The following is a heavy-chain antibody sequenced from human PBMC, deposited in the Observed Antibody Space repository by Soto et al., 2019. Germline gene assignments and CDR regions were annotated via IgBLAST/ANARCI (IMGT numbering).Heavy chain of an antibody. CDR1: GYTFTSYY. CDR2: INPSGGST. CDR3: ARNSPIAAAGPWWFDY. D-gene: IGHD6-13*01. J-gene: IGHJ4*02. V-gene: IGHV1-46*01. Sequence: QVQLVQSGAEVKKPGASVKVSCKASGYTFTSYYMHWVRQAPGQGLEWMGIINPSGGSTSYAQKCHGTVTMTRGPSTSTVYLELSSVRSEDTAVYYCARNSPIAAAGPWWFDYWGQGTVVTVSS.